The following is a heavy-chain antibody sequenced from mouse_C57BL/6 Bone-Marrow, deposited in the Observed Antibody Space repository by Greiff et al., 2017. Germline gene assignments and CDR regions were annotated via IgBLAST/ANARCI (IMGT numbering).Heavy chain of an antibody. V-gene: IGHV2-2*01. J-gene: IGHJ3*01. CDR3: AGPRHYSNYMAY. D-gene: IGHD2-5*01. Sequence: VKLMESGPGLVQPSQSLSITCTVSGFSLTSYGVHWVRQSPGKGLEWLGVIWSGGSTDYNAAFISRLSISKDNSKSQVFFKMNSLQADDTAIYYWAGPRHYSNYMAYWGQGTLVTVSA. CDR1: GFSLTSYG. CDR2: IWSGGST.